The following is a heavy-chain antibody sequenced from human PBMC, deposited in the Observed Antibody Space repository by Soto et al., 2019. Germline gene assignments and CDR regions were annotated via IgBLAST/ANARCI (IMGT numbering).Heavy chain of an antibody. CDR2: IIPIFGTA. V-gene: IGHV1-69*01. CDR1: GGTFSSYA. D-gene: IGHD6-13*01. Sequence: QVQLVQSGAEVKKPGSSVKVSCKASGGTFSSYAISWVRQAPGQGLEWMGGIIPIFGTANYAQKFQGRVTITADESTSPAYMELRSLRSEDTAVYYCARGSAIAAAGRRYYYYYGMDVWGQGTTVTVSS. CDR3: ARGSAIAAAGRRYYYYYGMDV. J-gene: IGHJ6*02.